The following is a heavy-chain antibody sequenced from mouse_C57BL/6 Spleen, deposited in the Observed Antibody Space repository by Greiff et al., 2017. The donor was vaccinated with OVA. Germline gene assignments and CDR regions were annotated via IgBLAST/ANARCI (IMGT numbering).Heavy chain of an antibody. J-gene: IGHJ2*01. CDR2: ISTGGGST. CDR3: ARREAGLDY. Sequence: EVQRVESGGGLVQPGGSLKLSCAASGFTFSDYYMYWVRQTPEKRLEWVAYISTGGGSTYYPDTVKGRSTFSRDNAKNTLYLQMSRLKSEDTAVYYCARREAGLDYWGQGTTLTVSA. CDR1: GFTFSDYY. V-gene: IGHV5-12*01. D-gene: IGHD3-2*02.